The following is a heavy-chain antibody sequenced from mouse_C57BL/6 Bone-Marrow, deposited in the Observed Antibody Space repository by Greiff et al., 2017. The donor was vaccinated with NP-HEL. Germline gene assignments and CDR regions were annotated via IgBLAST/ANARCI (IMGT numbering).Heavy chain of an antibody. CDR2: IDPENGDT. CDR1: GFNIKDDY. J-gene: IGHJ3*01. Sequence: DVQLVESGAELVRPGASVKLSCTASGFNIKDDYMHWVKQRPEQGLEWIGWIDPENGDTEYASKFQGKATITADTSSNTAYLQLSSLTSEDTAVYYCTTDYYGSTWFAYWGQGTLVTVSA. V-gene: IGHV14-4*01. D-gene: IGHD1-1*01. CDR3: TTDYYGSTWFAY.